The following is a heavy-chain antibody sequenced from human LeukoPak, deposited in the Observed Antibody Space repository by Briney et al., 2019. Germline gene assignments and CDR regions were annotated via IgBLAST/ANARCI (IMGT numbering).Heavy chain of an antibody. CDR2: IHTSGNT. CDR1: GGSISSGSYC. D-gene: IGHD3-22*01. V-gene: IGHV4-61*09. Sequence: SETLSLTCTVSGGSISSGSYCWSWIRQPAGKGLEWIGHIHTSGNTNYKPSLKSRVTISIDTSKNQFSLKLSSVTAADTAVYYCARGVYYYDSSGPTPGGYYFDYWGQGTLVTVSS. CDR3: ARGVYYYDSSGPTPGGYYFDY. J-gene: IGHJ4*02.